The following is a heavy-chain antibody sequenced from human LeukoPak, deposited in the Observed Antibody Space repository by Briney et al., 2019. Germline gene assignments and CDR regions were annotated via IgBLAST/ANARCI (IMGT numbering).Heavy chain of an antibody. Sequence: GGSLRLSCAASGFTFSSYSMNWVRQAPGKGLEWVSSISSSSSYIYYADSVKGRFTISRDNAKNSLYLQMNSLRAEDMAVYYCARSYGFMVRGVIIRPMDYWGQGTLVTVSS. CDR3: ARSYGFMVRGVIIRPMDY. J-gene: IGHJ4*02. D-gene: IGHD3-10*01. V-gene: IGHV3-21*01. CDR2: ISSSSSYI. CDR1: GFTFSSYS.